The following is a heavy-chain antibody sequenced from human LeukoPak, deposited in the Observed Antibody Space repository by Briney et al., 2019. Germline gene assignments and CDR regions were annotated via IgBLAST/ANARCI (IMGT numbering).Heavy chain of an antibody. CDR1: GFTFRNYW. CDR2: IKQDGSEK. J-gene: IGHJ4*02. CDR3: ARDYGGSSPFDY. Sequence: GGSLRLSCAASGFTFRNYWMSWVRQAPGKGLEWVANIKQDGSEKYYVDSVKGRFTISRDNAKNSLYLQMNSLRAEDTAVYYCARDYGGSSPFDYWGQGTLVTVSS. V-gene: IGHV3-7*01. D-gene: IGHD4-23*01.